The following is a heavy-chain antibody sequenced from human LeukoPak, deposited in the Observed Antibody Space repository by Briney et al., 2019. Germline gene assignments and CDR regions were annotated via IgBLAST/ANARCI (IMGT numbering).Heavy chain of an antibody. D-gene: IGHD4-17*01. CDR3: AKERLGGNYGDYAVDY. CDR2: VSGSGDGT. Sequence: PGGSLRLSCAASGFTFTSYAMGWVRQAPGKGLEWVSSVSGSGDGTYYADSVKGRFTISRDNSKKTLDLRMDSLRAEDTAVYYCAKERLGGNYGDYAVDYWGQGTMVTVSS. CDR1: GFTFTSYA. V-gene: IGHV3-23*01. J-gene: IGHJ4*02.